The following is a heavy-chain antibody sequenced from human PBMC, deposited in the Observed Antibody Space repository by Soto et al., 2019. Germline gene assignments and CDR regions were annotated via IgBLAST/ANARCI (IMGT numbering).Heavy chain of an antibody. CDR1: GYPFTHYG. J-gene: IGHJ6*02. CDR2: ISPFNGNT. CDR3: ARDPTGSPHLDYNYYGMDV. V-gene: IGHV1-18*01. Sequence: ASVKVSCKSSGYPFTHYGITWIRQAPGQGLEWMGWISPFNGNTNYGQTLQGRVTLTTETSTSTVYMELRSLRSDDTAVYYCARDPTGSPHLDYNYYGMDVWGQGTTVTVSS. D-gene: IGHD3-10*01.